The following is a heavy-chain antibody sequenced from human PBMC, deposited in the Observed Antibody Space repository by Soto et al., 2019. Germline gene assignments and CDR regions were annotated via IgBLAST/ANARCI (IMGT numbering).Heavy chain of an antibody. Sequence: ASVKVSCKASGYTFTSYGISWVRQSPGQGLEWMGWISAYNGNTNYAQKLQGRVTMTTDTSTSTAYMELRSLRSDDTAVYYCARDLMPYYDFWSGPDYYYYGMDVWGKGTTVTVSS. V-gene: IGHV1-18*01. CDR2: ISAYNGNT. CDR1: GYTFTSYG. D-gene: IGHD3-3*01. J-gene: IGHJ6*04. CDR3: ARDLMPYYDFWSGPDYYYYGMDV.